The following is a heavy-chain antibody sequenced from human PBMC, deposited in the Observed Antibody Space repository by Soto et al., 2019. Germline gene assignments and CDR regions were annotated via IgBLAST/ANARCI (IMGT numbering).Heavy chain of an antibody. CDR3: ARGGNRYSNVASGVGGFDY. Sequence: SETLSLTCTVSGASISSSYWSWIRQSPGKGLEWIGYVYHTGSTNYNPSLKSRVTISLDTSKSQFSLNLTSLTTADTAVYFCARGGNRYSNVASGVGGFDYWGQGSLGTVSA. D-gene: IGHD5-12*01. CDR1: GASISSSY. V-gene: IGHV4-59*01. J-gene: IGHJ4*02. CDR2: VYHTGST.